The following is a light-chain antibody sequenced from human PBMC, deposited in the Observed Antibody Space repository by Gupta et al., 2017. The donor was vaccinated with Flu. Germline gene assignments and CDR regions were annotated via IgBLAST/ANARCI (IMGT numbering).Light chain of an antibody. CDR1: ALPKQY. J-gene: IGLJ3*02. CDR2: KDS. V-gene: IGLV3-25*02. Sequence: SSELTQPPSVSVSPGHTARITCSGDALPKQYAYWYQQKPGQAPVLVIYKDSERPSGSPERFSGSSSGTTVTLTISGVQAEDEADYYCQSADSSGTSWVFGGGTKLTVL. CDR3: QSADSSGTSWV.